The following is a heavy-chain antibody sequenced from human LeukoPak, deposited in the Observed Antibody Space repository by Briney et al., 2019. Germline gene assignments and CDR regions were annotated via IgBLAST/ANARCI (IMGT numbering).Heavy chain of an antibody. J-gene: IGHJ4*02. CDR3: ARAKVWWLLDY. CDR1: GFTFSNYG. D-gene: IGHD2-15*01. V-gene: IGHV1-18*01. CDR2: VSSYNGNT. Sequence: ASVKVSCKASGFTFSNYGISWLRQAPGQGLEWMGWVSSYNGNTNYAQKFQGRVTMTADTSTGTTYMEVSSLRFDDTAVYYCARAKVWWLLDYWGQGTLVTVSS.